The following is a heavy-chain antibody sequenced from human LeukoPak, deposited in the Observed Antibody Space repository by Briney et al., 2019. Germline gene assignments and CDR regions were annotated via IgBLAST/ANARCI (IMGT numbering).Heavy chain of an antibody. CDR3: AREEYSYGPKAFDY. CDR2: ISYDGSNK. J-gene: IGHJ4*02. D-gene: IGHD5-18*01. Sequence: GGSLRLSCAASGFTFSSYGMQWVRQAPGKGLEWVAVISYDGSNKYYADSVKGRFTISRDNSKNTLYLQMNSLRAEDTAVYYCAREEYSYGPKAFDYWGQGTLVTVSS. CDR1: GFTFSSYG. V-gene: IGHV3-30*03.